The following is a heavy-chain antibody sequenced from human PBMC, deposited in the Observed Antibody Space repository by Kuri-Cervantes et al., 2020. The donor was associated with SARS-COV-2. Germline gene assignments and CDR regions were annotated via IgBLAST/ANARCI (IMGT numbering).Heavy chain of an antibody. V-gene: IGHV1-69*10. Sequence: SVKVSCKAPGGIISSYATSWVRQAPGQGLEWMGGILPILGIVDYAQKFQGRLTITADKSTSTAYMELSSLRSDDTAVYYCARVPYSSSWYFPLNYFDYWGQGTLVTVSS. J-gene: IGHJ4*02. CDR2: ILPILGIV. CDR3: ARVPYSSSWYFPLNYFDY. CDR1: GGIISSYA. D-gene: IGHD6-13*01.